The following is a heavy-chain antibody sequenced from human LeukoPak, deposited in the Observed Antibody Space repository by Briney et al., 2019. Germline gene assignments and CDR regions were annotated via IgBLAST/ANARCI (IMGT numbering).Heavy chain of an antibody. J-gene: IGHJ6*02. D-gene: IGHD2-2*01. CDR2: ISYDGSNK. CDR3: ARDHCSSTSCYYYYGMDV. CDR1: GFTFSSYT. Sequence: QSGGSLRLSCAASGFTFSSYTMNWVRQAPGKGLEWVAVISYDGSNKYYADSVKGRFTISRDNSKNTLYLQMNSLRAEDTAVYYCARDHCSSTSCYYYYGMDVWGQGTTVTVSS. V-gene: IGHV3-30-3*01.